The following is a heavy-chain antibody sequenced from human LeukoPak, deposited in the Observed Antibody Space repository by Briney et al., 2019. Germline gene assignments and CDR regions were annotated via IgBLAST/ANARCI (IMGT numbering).Heavy chain of an antibody. CDR1: GFTFSSCG. J-gene: IGHJ4*02. CDR3: ATETIGRHYDY. CDR2: IGPTGTDR. V-gene: IGHV3-21*01. D-gene: IGHD1-14*01. Sequence: GRSLRLSCAASGFTFSSCGFNWVRQAPGKGLEWVSSIGPTGTDRYYADSVRGRFTISRDNAKNSMYLQMDSLRDEDTAVYYCATETIGRHYDYWGQGTLLTVSS.